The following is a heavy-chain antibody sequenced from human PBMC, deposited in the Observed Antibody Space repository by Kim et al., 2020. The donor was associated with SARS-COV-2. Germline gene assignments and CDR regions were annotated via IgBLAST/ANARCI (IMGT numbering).Heavy chain of an antibody. D-gene: IGHD3-10*01. CDR2: ISYDGSNK. J-gene: IGHJ4*02. Sequence: GGSLRLSCAASGFTFSSYAMHWVRQAPGKGLEWVAVISYDGSNKYYVDSVKGRFTISRDNSKNTLYLQMNSLRAEDTAVYYCATGPGGSGPWDFDYWGQGTLVTVSS. CDR1: GFTFSSYA. CDR3: ATGPGGSGPWDFDY. V-gene: IGHV3-30*04.